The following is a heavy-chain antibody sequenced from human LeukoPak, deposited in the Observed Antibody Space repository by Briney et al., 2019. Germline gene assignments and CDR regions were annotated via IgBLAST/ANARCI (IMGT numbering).Heavy chain of an antibody. D-gene: IGHD3-22*01. Sequence: GGSLRLSCAASGFTFSSYAMSWVRQAPGKGLEWVSAISGSGGSTYYADSVEGRFTISRDNSKNTLCLQMNSLRAEDTAVYYCAKFLYDSSDFDYWGQGTLVTVSS. J-gene: IGHJ4*02. CDR1: GFTFSSYA. CDR2: ISGSGGST. CDR3: AKFLYDSSDFDY. V-gene: IGHV3-23*01.